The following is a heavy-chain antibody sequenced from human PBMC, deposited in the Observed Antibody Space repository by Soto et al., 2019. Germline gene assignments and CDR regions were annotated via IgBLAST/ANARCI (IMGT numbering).Heavy chain of an antibody. V-gene: IGHV4-59*01. CDR2: IYYSGST. D-gene: IGHD6-13*01. CDR3: ARCLKYSSPDY. J-gene: IGHJ4*02. Sequence: QVQLQESGPGLVKPSETLSLTCTVSGGSINYYYWSWIRQPPGKGLEWIGYIYYSGSTNHNPSLKSRVTISVDTSKNQFSLKLSSVTAADTAVYYCARCLKYSSPDYWGQGTLVTVSS. CDR1: GGSINYYY.